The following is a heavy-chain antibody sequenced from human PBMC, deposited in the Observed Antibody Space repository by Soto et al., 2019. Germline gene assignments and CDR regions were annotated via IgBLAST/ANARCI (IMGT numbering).Heavy chain of an antibody. CDR2: IYYAGST. V-gene: IGHV4-31*03. CDR1: GGSVNSNGYY. J-gene: IGHJ3*02. Sequence: QVRLQESGPGLVKPSQTLSLTCTVSGGSVNSNGYYWSWIRQPPVKGLEFIGHIYYAGSTYYNPLLESRTTISRDTSKNQFALEQTSVTAADTAVYYCARIYDFWSGNGAFDIWGQGSMVTVSS. CDR3: ARIYDFWSGNGAFDI. D-gene: IGHD3-3*01.